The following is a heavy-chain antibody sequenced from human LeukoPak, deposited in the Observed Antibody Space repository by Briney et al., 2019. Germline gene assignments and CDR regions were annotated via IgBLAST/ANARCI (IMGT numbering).Heavy chain of an antibody. CDR1: GYKFTSCW. CDR3: ARSGSSWPDASDI. V-gene: IGHV5-51*01. Sequence: GESLKISCKCSGYKFTSCWIGWVRQMPGKGLELMGIISPGDSATRYSPSFQGQVTISADKSVSTAYLQWSSLKASDTAMYYCARSGSSWPDASDIWGQGTMVTVSS. J-gene: IGHJ3*02. D-gene: IGHD6-13*01. CDR2: ISPGDSAT.